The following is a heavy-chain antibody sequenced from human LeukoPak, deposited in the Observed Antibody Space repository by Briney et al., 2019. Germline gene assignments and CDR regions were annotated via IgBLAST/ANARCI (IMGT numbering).Heavy chain of an antibody. Sequence: ASVKVSCKASGYTFTGYYIQWVRQAPGQGLEWMGWINPNSGGTNYAQKFQGRVTMTRDPSINTAYMELSRLRSDDTAVYYCARVRIYGNYYYYGMDVWGQGTTVTVSS. CDR2: INPNSGGT. D-gene: IGHD4-17*01. V-gene: IGHV1-2*02. CDR1: GYTFTGYY. J-gene: IGHJ6*02. CDR3: ARVRIYGNYYYYGMDV.